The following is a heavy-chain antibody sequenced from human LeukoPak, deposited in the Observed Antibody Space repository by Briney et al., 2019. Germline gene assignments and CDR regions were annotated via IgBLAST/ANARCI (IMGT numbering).Heavy chain of an antibody. V-gene: IGHV3-48*03. CDR2: ISSGGSTI. Sequence: GRSLRLPCAPSGFTYRSHEMHWLRQPPAKGLEWVSYISSGGSTIYYADSVKGRFTVSRDNAKNSLYLQMNSLRAEDTALYYCARDVWFDPWGQGTLVTVSS. CDR1: GFTYRSHE. J-gene: IGHJ5*02. CDR3: ARDVWFDP.